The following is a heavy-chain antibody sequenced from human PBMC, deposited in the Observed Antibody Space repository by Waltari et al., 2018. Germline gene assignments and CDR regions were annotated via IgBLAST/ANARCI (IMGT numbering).Heavy chain of an antibody. Sequence: QVQLQESGPGLVKPSETLSLTCTVSGGSISRYYWSWIRQPPGKGLEWIGYIYYSGSTNSNPPLKSRVTRSVDTSKNQFSLKLSSVTAADTAVYYCARCDMNFDYYYMDVGGKGTTVTVSS. CDR1: GGSISRYY. CDR3: ARCDMNFDYYYMDV. CDR2: IYYSGST. J-gene: IGHJ6*03. D-gene: IGHD3-9*01. V-gene: IGHV4-59*01.